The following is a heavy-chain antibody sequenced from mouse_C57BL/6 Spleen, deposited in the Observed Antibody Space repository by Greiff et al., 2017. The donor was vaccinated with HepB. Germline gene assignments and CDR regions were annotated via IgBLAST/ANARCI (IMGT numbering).Heavy chain of an antibody. CDR1: GYTFTSYG. J-gene: IGHJ4*01. D-gene: IGHD2-4*01. Sequence: QVQLQQSGAELARPGASVKLSCKASGYTFTSYGISWVKQRTGQGLEWIGEIYPRSGNTYYNEKFKGKATLTADKSSSTAYMELRSLTSEDSAVYFCARGEDYDGEYYAIEYWGQRTSVTVSS. CDR2: IYPRSGNT. CDR3: ARGEDYDGEYYAIEY. V-gene: IGHV1-81*01.